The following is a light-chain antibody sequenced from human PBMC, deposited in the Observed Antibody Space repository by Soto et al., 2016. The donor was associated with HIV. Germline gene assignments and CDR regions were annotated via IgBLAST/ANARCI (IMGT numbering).Light chain of an antibody. Sequence: DIQMTQSPSSVSASVGDRVTITCRASQAINSRLAWYQQNPGKAPKLLIYAAPSLQSGVPSRFSGSGSGTDFTLTISSLQPEDFATYYCQQANSFPLTFGGGTKV. CDR1: QAINSR. J-gene: IGKJ4*01. CDR3: QQANSFPLT. V-gene: IGKV1-12*01. CDR2: AAP.